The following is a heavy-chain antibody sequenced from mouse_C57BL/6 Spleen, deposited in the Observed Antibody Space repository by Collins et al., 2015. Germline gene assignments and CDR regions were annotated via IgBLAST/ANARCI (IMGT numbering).Heavy chain of an antibody. D-gene: IGHD1-1*01. Sequence: NWVKQRPGKGLEWIGRIYPGDGDTKYNGKFKGKATLTADKSSSTAYMQLSSLTSEDSAVYFCARGDYYGSSLDYWGQGTTLTVSS. CDR2: IYPGDGDT. CDR3: ARGDYYGSSLDY. J-gene: IGHJ2*01. V-gene: IGHV1-82*01.